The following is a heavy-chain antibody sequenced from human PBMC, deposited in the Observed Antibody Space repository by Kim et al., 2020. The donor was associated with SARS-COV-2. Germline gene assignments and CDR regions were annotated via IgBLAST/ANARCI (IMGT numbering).Heavy chain of an antibody. J-gene: IGHJ4*02. D-gene: IGHD3-16*02. CDR3: GRVETLSFDN. V-gene: IGHV3-48*02. Sequence: GGSLRLSCAASGFAFTIYSMTWVRQAPGKGLEWISYISDSSGVTDYADSVKGRFTVSRDNAKNSLYLQMSSLRDEDTAVYYCGRVETLSFDNWGQGALVT. CDR1: GFAFTIYS. CDR2: ISDSSGVT.